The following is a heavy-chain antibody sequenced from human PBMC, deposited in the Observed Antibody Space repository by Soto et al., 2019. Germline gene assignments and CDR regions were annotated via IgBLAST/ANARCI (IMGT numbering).Heavy chain of an antibody. CDR3: AILRYPWPERLRYYYYGMDV. D-gene: IGHD3-9*01. V-gene: IGHV1-8*01. J-gene: IGHJ6*02. Sequence: VSVKGSRKGSGYSFTSYDSNWVRQATGQGLEWMGWMNPNSGNTGYAQKFQGRVTMTRNTSISTAYMELSSLRSEDTAVYYCAILRYPWPERLRYYYYGMDVWGQGTTVTVSS. CDR2: MNPNSGNT. CDR1: GYSFTSYD.